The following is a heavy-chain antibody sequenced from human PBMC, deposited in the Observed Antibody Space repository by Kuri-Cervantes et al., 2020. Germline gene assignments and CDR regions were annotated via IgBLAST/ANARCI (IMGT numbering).Heavy chain of an antibody. D-gene: IGHD3-22*01. J-gene: IGHJ4*02. V-gene: IGHV3-21*03. CDR3: ARAGYYYDSSGYYCPY. Sequence: GGSLRLSCAVSGFTFSSHSMNWVRQAPGKGLEWVSSISSSSSYIYYADSVKGRFTISRDNAKNSLYLQMNSLRAEDTAVYYCARAGYYYDSSGYYCPYWGQGTLVTVSS. CDR1: GFTFSSHS. CDR2: ISSSSSYI.